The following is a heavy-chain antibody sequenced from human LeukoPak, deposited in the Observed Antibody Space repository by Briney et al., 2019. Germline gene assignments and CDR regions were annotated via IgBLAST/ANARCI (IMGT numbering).Heavy chain of an antibody. V-gene: IGHV4-59*01. CDR2: IYYSGST. J-gene: IGHJ4*02. D-gene: IGHD5-24*01. CDR3: AGGRDGYNYFDY. CDR1: GGSISSYY. Sequence: PSETLSLTCTVSGGSISSYYWSWIRQPPGKGLEWIGYIYYSGSTNYNPSLKSRVTISVDTSKNQFSLKLSSATAADTAVYYCAGGRDGYNYFDYWGQGTLVTVSS.